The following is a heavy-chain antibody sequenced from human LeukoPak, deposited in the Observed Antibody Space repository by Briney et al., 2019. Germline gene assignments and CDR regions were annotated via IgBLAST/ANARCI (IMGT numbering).Heavy chain of an antibody. J-gene: IGHJ4*02. D-gene: IGHD3-10*01. CDR1: GFTFSSAG. Sequence: PGGSLRLSCVASGFTFSSAGMHRVRQAPGKGLEWVADIWYDGSNKYYAESVKGRFTISRDNSKNTLFLQMNSLGVEDTAVYYCAKAKSMIRGALFDYWGQGTLVTVPS. CDR3: AKAKSMIRGALFDY. CDR2: IWYDGSNK. V-gene: IGHV3-33*06.